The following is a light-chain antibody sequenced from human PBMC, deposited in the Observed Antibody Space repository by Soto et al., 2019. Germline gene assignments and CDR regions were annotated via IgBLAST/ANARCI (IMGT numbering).Light chain of an antibody. CDR1: QSLTNNY. CDR2: GAS. CDR3: QQYEAVVT. Sequence: EIVLTQSPGTLSLSPGERATLSCRASQSLTNNYFAWDQQKPGRALRLLIDGASTRATGIPDRFSGSGSGTDFTLTISRLEPADVAVYYCQQYEAVVTFGQGTKVEI. V-gene: IGKV3-20*01. J-gene: IGKJ1*01.